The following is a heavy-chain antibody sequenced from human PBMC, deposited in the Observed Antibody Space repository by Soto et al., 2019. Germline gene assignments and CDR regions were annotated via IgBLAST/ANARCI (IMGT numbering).Heavy chain of an antibody. CDR2: ISYDGSNK. J-gene: IGHJ5*02. Sequence: GGSLRLSCAASGFTFSSYGMHWVRQAPGKGLEWVAVISYDGSNKYYADSVKGRFTISRDNSKNTLYLQMNSLRAEDTAVYYCAKGPRSYSSGWYGLDPWGQGTLVTVSS. D-gene: IGHD6-19*01. CDR3: AKGPRSYSSGWYGLDP. V-gene: IGHV3-30*18. CDR1: GFTFSSYG.